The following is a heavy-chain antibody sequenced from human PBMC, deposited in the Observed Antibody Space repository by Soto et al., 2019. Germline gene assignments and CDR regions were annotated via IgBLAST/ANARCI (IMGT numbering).Heavy chain of an antibody. CDR1: GFTFNNYG. CDR2: IKEDGTAK. V-gene: IGHV3-7*01. D-gene: IGHD3-22*01. Sequence: GGSLRLSCAASGFTFNNYGMHWVRQAPGKGLEWVANIKEDGTAKYYLDSVKGRFTVSRDNVKNSLYLQMNSLRAEDTAMYYCTTDRGYLTFDYWGPGTLVTVSS. J-gene: IGHJ4*02. CDR3: TTDRGYLTFDY.